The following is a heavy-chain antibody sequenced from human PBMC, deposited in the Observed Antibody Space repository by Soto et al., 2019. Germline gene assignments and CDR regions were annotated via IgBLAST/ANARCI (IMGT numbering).Heavy chain of an antibody. CDR2: IWNDGIRK. CDR3: ARDDAYEPNAFDY. V-gene: IGHV3-33*01. Sequence: HGGSLRLSCAASGFTFSRYGMHWVRQAPGKGLEWVALIWNDGIRKVYVDSVKGRFTISRDNSKNTLDLQMNSLRAEDTAVYYCARDDAYEPNAFDYRGPGTPVTV. D-gene: IGHD3-22*01. J-gene: IGHJ4*02. CDR1: GFTFSRYG.